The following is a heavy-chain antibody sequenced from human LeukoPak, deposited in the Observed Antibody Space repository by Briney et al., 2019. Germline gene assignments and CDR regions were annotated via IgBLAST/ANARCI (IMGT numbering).Heavy chain of an antibody. CDR3: ARESHDYGDKGGPFDY. V-gene: IGHV3-30*03. CDR1: GFTFSSYG. CDR2: ISYDGSNK. Sequence: PGRSLRLSCAASGFTFSSYGMHWVRQAPGKGLEWVAVISYDGSNKYYADSVKGRFTISRDNSKNTLYLQMNSLRAEDTAVYYCARESHDYGDKGGPFDYWGQGTLVTVSS. D-gene: IGHD4-17*01. J-gene: IGHJ4*02.